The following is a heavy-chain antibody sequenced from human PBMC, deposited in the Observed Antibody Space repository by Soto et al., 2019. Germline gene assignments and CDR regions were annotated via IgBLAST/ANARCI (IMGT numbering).Heavy chain of an antibody. CDR3: ARDWYDFWSGYHLFDY. Sequence: ASVKVSCKASGYTFTGYYMHWVRQAPGQGLEWMGWINPNSGGTNYAQKFQGRVTMTRDTSISTAYMGLSRLRSDDTAVYYCARDWYDFWSGYHLFDYWGQGTLVTVSS. CDR1: GYTFTGYY. J-gene: IGHJ4*02. CDR2: INPNSGGT. D-gene: IGHD3-3*01. V-gene: IGHV1-2*02.